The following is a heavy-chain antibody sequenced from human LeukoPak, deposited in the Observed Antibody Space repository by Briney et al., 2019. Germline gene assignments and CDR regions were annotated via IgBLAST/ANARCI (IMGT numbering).Heavy chain of an antibody. V-gene: IGHV4-39*07. CDR1: GGSISSSPYY. Sequence: SETLSLTCTVSGGSISSSPYYWGWIRQPPGKGLEWIGTIYYSGSTYYNPSLKSRVTISVDTSKNQFSLKLSSVTAADTAVYYCARAWDGSGRYNWFDPWGQGTLVTVSS. CDR2: IYYSGST. D-gene: IGHD3-10*01. J-gene: IGHJ5*02. CDR3: ARAWDGSGRYNWFDP.